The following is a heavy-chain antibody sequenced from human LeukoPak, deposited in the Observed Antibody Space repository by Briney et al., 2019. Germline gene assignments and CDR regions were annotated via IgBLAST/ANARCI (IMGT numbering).Heavy chain of an antibody. CDR1: GGSFSGYY. Sequence: PSETLSLTCAVYGGSFSGYYWSWIRQPPGKGLEWIGEINHSGSTNYNPSHKSRVTISVDTSKNQFSLKLSSVTAADTAVYYCARGGSCYSFLLMCRGWFDPWGQGTLVAVSS. V-gene: IGHV4-34*01. CDR2: INHSGST. J-gene: IGHJ5*02. D-gene: IGHD2-15*01. CDR3: ARGGSCYSFLLMCRGWFDP.